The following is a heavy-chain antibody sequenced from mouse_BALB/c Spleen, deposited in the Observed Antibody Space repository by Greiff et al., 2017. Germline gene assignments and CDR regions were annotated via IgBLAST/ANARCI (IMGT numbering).Heavy chain of an antibody. CDR3: ARGLGEAMDY. CDR2: ISTYYGDA. CDR1: GYTFTDYA. V-gene: IGHV1S137*01. Sequence: VQLQESGAELVRPGVSVKISCKGSGYTFTDYAMHWVKQSHAKSLEWIGVISTYYGDASYNQKFKGKATMTVDKSSSTAYMELARLTSEDSAIYYCARGLGEAMDYWGQGTSVTVSS. J-gene: IGHJ4*01. D-gene: IGHD4-1*01.